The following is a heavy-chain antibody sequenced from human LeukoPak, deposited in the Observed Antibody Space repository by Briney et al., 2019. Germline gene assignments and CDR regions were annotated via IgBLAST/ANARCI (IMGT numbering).Heavy chain of an antibody. CDR1: GFTFSSYA. CDR3: AKGKDDSSGWYFFY. J-gene: IGHJ4*02. CDR2: ISGSGGST. V-gene: IGHV3-23*01. Sequence: GTSLRLSCAASGFTFSSYAMNWVRQAPGKGLEWVSAISGSGGSTYYADSVEGRFTISRDNSKNTLYLQMNSLRAEDTAVYYCAKGKDDSSGWYFFYWGQGALVTVSS. D-gene: IGHD6-19*01.